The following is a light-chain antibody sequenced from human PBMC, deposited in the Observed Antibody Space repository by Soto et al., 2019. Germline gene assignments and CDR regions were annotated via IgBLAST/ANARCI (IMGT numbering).Light chain of an antibody. Sequence: VLTQSPGTLSLSPGESATLSCRASQSVSSHVVWYQQKPGQAPRLLISDSSTRATGIPARFSGSGSGTEFTLTISSLQSDDSAVYYCQQFGDWPSFGLGTKVDIK. CDR1: QSVSSH. J-gene: IGKJ1*01. V-gene: IGKV3-15*01. CDR3: QQFGDWPS. CDR2: DSS.